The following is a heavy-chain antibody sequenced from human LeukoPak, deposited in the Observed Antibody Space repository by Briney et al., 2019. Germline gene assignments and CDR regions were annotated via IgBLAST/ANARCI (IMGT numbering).Heavy chain of an antibody. V-gene: IGHV1-2*06. CDR2: INPNSGDT. J-gene: IGHJ4*02. CDR1: GFTFTSSA. Sequence: ASVKVSCKASGFTFTSSAVQWVRQAPGQGLEWMGRINPNSGDTNYAQKFQGRVTMTRDTSISTAYMELSRLRSDDTAVYYCARDYCSSTSCLFDYWGQGTLVTVSS. D-gene: IGHD2-2*01. CDR3: ARDYCSSTSCLFDY.